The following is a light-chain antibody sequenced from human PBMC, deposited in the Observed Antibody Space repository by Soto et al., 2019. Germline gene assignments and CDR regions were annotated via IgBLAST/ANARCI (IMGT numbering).Light chain of an antibody. V-gene: IGLV6-57*04. J-gene: IGLJ2*01. CDR1: RGSIASNY. CDR3: QSYDSTTVV. CDR2: EYN. Sequence: FMLTQPHSVSESPGKTVTISCTRSRGSIASNYVQWYQQRPGSVPTTVIYEYNQRPSGVPDRFSGSIDSSSNSASLTISGLKTEDEADYYCQSYDSTTVVFGGGTKVTVL.